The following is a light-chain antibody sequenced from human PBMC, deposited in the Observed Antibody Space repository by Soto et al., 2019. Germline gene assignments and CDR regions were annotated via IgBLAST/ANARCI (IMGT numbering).Light chain of an antibody. J-gene: IGKJ4*01. V-gene: IGKV3-11*01. CDR2: DAS. CDR1: QRFTRS. CDR3: QQRSNWSLT. Sequence: EVVLTQSPATRSFSPWEIATLSCRASQRFTRSLAWYQKKPGQAPSLLIYDASNRTTRIQARFSGSGSGTDFTLTISSLEPEDFAVYYCQQRSNWSLTFGGGTKVEI.